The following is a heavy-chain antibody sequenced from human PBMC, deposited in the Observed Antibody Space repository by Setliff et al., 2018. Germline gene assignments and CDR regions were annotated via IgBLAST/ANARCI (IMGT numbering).Heavy chain of an antibody. CDR3: ARAQVVFAISAPVWYFEV. CDR1: GGSFSGYQ. Sequence: SETLSLTCVVYGGSFSGYQWSWVRQPPGKGLEWIGEINHSGSTNYNPSLKSRVSISVEKSKNQFSLKLTSVTAADTAVYYCARAQVVFAISAPVWYFEVWGRGTQVTVSS. CDR2: INHSGST. V-gene: IGHV4-34*01. D-gene: IGHD2-21*01. J-gene: IGHJ2*01.